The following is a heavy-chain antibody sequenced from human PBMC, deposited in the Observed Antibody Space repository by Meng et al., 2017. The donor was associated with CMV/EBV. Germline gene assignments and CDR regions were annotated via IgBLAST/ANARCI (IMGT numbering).Heavy chain of an antibody. J-gene: IGHJ3*02. Sequence: GESLKISCKASGYSFTNYWIGWVRQMPGKGLEWMGIIYPGDSDTRYSLSFQGQVTISADNSISTAYLQWWSSLKASDTAMYYCARLSSHYDFWSGFYVGDGFDMWGQGTMVTVSS. V-gene: IGHV5-51*01. CDR2: IYPGDSDT. CDR3: ARLSSHYDFWSGFYVGDGFDM. CDR1: GYSFTNYW. D-gene: IGHD3-3*01.